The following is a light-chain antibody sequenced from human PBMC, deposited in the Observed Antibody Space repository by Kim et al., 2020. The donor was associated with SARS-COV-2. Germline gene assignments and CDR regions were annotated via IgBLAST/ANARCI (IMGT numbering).Light chain of an antibody. J-gene: IGKJ2*03. CDR2: EVS. V-gene: IGKV2D-29*01. CDR3: MQGLQRLYS. Sequence: LVMTQTPLSLSVTPGQPASISCKSSQSLLHSDGNISLYWYLQKPGQPPQLLIYEVSKRFSGVPERFSGSGSGTDFTLKISRVEAEDVGLYYCMQGLQRLYSFGQGTKLEIK. CDR1: QSLLHSDGNIS.